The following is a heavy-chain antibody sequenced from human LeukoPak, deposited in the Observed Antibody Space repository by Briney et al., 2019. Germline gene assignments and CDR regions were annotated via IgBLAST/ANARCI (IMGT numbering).Heavy chain of an antibody. J-gene: IGHJ6*02. CDR2: ISSRSGII. V-gene: IGHV3-48*04. Sequence: PGGSLRLSCAASGFTFSSHTMNWVRQAPGKGLEWVSYISSRSGIIYYADSVKGRFTISRDNARNSLYLQMNSLRVDDTAVYYCAGGLLEAQGWLQWLGTVYSMDVWGQGTPVTVSS. CDR3: AGGLLEAQGWLQWLGTVYSMDV. CDR1: GFTFSSHT. D-gene: IGHD5-24*01.